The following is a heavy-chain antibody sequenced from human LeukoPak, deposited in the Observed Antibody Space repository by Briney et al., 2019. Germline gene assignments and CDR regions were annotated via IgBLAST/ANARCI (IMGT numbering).Heavy chain of an antibody. CDR2: INQDGSKR. V-gene: IGHV3-7*01. CDR1: GFTFSTYW. D-gene: IGHD5-12*01. J-gene: IGHJ4*02. CDR3: ARGIVATDFDY. Sequence: PGGSLGLSCAASGFTFSTYWMGWVRQAPGKGLEWVANINQDGSKRYYVDAVKGRFTIARDNAKNSLYLQMSGLRADDTAVYYCARGIVATDFDYWGQGTLVTVSS.